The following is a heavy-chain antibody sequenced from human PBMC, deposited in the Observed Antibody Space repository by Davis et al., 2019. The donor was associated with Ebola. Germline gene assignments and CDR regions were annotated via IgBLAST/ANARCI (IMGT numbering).Heavy chain of an antibody. Sequence: GESLKISCAASGFTFSSYSMNWVRQAPGKGLEWVSYISSSSSTIYYADSVKGRFTISRDNAKNSLYLQMNSLRDEDTAVYYCARGQHGSGWYPFDYWGQGTLVTVSS. D-gene: IGHD6-19*01. CDR2: ISSSSSTI. J-gene: IGHJ4*02. CDR3: ARGQHGSGWYPFDY. CDR1: GFTFSSYS. V-gene: IGHV3-48*02.